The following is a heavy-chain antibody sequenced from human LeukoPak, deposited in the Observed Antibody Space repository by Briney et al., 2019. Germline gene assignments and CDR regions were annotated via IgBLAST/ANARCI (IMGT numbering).Heavy chain of an antibody. CDR3: ARGLCSSTSCYLSWFDP. D-gene: IGHD2-2*01. J-gene: IGHJ5*02. Sequence: SVKVSCKASGGTFISYTISWVRQAPGQGLEWMGRIIPILGIANYAQKFQGRVTITADKSTSTAYMELSSLRSEDTAVYYCARGLCSSTSCYLSWFDPWGQETLVTVSS. CDR2: IIPILGIA. V-gene: IGHV1-69*02. CDR1: GGTFISYT.